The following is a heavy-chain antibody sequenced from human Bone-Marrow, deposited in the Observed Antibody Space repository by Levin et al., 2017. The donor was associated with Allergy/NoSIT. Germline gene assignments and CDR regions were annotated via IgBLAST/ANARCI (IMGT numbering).Heavy chain of an antibody. J-gene: IGHJ5*02. V-gene: IGHV3-73*01. CDR3: VRGGAGGWYNP. CDR1: GFAFSGSS. D-gene: IGHD1-26*01. Sequence: GESLKISCVASGFAFSGSSIHWVRQTSGKGLEWIGRIGYNADSYATMYTASLDGRFTISRDDSKTTTYLQRHSLKIEDTAVYDCVRGGAGGWYNPWGQGTLVTVSS. CDR2: IGYNADSYAT.